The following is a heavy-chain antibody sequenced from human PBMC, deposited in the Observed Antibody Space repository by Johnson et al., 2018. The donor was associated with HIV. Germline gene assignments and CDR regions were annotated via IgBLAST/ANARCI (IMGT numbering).Heavy chain of an antibody. D-gene: IGHD3-16*01. J-gene: IGHJ3*02. CDR3: AKVMTASSVNSFGGVIDASDI. Sequence: VQLVESGGGVVQPGRSLRLSCAASGFTFDDYGMSWVRQAPGKGLEWVSYISSSGSTIYYADSVKGRFTLSRDNSKNTLHLQMNSLRAADTAVYYCAKVMTASSVNSFGGVIDASDIWGPGTMVTVSS. V-gene: IGHV3-48*01. CDR2: ISSSGSTI. CDR1: GFTFDDYG.